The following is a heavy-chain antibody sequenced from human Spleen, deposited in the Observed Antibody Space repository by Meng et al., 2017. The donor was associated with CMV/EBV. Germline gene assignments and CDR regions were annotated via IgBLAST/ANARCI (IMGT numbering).Heavy chain of an antibody. D-gene: IGHD3-22*01. Sequence: GRLQESGPGLVKPSATLALTCTVSGGSISSYYWSWIRQPAGKGLEWIGRIYTSGSTNYNPSLKSRVTMSVDTSKNQFSLKLSSVTAADTAVYYCASSYSSGYYYVDYWGQGTLVTVSS. CDR3: ASSYSSGYYYVDY. V-gene: IGHV4-4*07. J-gene: IGHJ4*02. CDR2: IYTSGST. CDR1: GGSISSYY.